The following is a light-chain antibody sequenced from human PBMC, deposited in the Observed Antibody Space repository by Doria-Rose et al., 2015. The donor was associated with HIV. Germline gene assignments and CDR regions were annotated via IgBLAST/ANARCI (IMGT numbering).Light chain of an antibody. V-gene: IGKV1-NL1*01. J-gene: IGKJ2*01. Sequence: YQHIPGKAPKLLVYGASRLETGVPSSFSGSGSGTDYTLTISSLQPEDFATYYCQQYYTTPMYPFGQGNKLEIK. CDR2: GAS. CDR3: QQYYTTPMYP.